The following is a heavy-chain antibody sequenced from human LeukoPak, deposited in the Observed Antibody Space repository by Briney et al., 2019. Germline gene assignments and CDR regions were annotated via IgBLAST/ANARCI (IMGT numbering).Heavy chain of an antibody. J-gene: IGHJ4*02. Sequence: GGSLRLSCAASGFTFSSFGINWVRQAPGKGLEWVAFIRYDGTNKYYADSVKGRFTISRDNSKITLSLQMNSLRAEDTAVYYCAVQRTLWQQVLDHWGQGTLVTVSS. CDR3: AVQRTLWQQVLDH. CDR1: GFTFSSFG. D-gene: IGHD6-13*01. CDR2: IRYDGTNK. V-gene: IGHV3-30*02.